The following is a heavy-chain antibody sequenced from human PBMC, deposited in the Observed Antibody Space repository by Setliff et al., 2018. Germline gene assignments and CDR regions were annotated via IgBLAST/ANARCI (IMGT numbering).Heavy chain of an antibody. V-gene: IGHV4-4*08. Sequence: PSETLSLTCSVSGGSISRSYWTWIRQAPGKGMEWIGYIYRSGTTNYNPSLKSRMTISLDMSKNQFSLTLRSVTAADTAMYYCARGINSVSWTPKYWGRGTLVTVSS. CDR1: GGSISRSY. D-gene: IGHD6-13*01. J-gene: IGHJ4*02. CDR3: ARGINSVSWTPKY. CDR2: IYRSGTT.